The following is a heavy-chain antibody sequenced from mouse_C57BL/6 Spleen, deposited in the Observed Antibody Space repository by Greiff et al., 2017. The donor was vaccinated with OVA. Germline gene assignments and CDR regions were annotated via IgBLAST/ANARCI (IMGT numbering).Heavy chain of an antibody. CDR2: IRLKSDNYAT. CDR1: GFTFGTSW. J-gene: IGHJ2*01. CDR3: TEGDVGY. V-gene: IGHV6-3*01. Sequence: EVKVEESGGGLFQLGGSMKFSWVASGFTFGTSWMNGAGRSPERGLEWVAQIRLKSDNYATHYAESVKGRFTISRDDSKSSVYLQMNNLRAEDTGIYYCTEGDVGYWGQGTTLTVSS.